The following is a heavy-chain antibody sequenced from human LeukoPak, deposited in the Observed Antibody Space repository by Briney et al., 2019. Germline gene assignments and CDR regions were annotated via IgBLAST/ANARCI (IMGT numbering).Heavy chain of an antibody. J-gene: IGHJ3*02. CDR3: ARETIAVAEDAFDI. CDR1: GFTFSSYE. CDR2: IKQDGSEK. Sequence: PGGSLRLSCAASGFTFSSYEMNWVRQAPGKGLEWVANIKQDGSEKYYVDSVKGRFTISRDNAKNSLYLQMNSLRAEDTAVYYCARETIAVAEDAFDIWGQGTMVTVSS. D-gene: IGHD6-19*01. V-gene: IGHV3-7*01.